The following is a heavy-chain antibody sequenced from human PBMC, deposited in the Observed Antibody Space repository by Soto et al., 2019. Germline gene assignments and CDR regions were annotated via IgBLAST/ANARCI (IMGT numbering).Heavy chain of an antibody. CDR2: ISSSSSYI. Sequence: PGGSLRLSCAASGFTFSSYSMNWVRQAPGKGLEWVSSISSSSSYIYYADSVKGRFTISRDNAKNSLYLQMNSLRAEDTAVYYCARTYCSSTSCYVGGYFQHWGQGTLVTVSS. CDR1: GFTFSSYS. D-gene: IGHD2-2*01. CDR3: ARTYCSSTSCYVGGYFQH. V-gene: IGHV3-21*01. J-gene: IGHJ1*01.